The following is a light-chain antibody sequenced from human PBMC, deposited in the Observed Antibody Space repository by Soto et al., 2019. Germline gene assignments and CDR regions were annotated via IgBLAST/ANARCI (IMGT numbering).Light chain of an antibody. Sequence: IVLTQSPGTLSLSPGERATLSCRASQSVSSSYLHWYKQKPGQAPRLLIYGTSSRATGIPDRFSGSGSGTDFTLTITRLEPEDFAVYYCHQYGISPPRTFGQGTKVDIK. CDR2: GTS. CDR1: QSVSSSY. CDR3: HQYGISPPRT. J-gene: IGKJ1*01. V-gene: IGKV3-20*01.